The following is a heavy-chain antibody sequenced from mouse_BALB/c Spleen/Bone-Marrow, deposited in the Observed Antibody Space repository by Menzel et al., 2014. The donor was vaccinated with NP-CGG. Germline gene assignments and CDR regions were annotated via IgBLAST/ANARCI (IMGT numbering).Heavy chain of an antibody. Sequence: VKLMESGAELVRPGSSVKISCKASGYAFSSYWMNWVKQRPGQGLEWIGQIYPGDDDTNYNGKFKGKATLTADKSSSTAYMQLSSLTSEDSAVYFCARTGNLAWFAYWGQGTLVTVSA. CDR1: GYAFSSYW. D-gene: IGHD2-1*01. CDR2: IYPGDDDT. J-gene: IGHJ3*01. V-gene: IGHV1-80*01. CDR3: ARTGNLAWFAY.